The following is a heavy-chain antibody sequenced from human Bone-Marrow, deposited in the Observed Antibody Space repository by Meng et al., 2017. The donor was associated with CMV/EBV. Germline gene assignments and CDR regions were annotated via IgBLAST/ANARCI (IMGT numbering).Heavy chain of an antibody. Sequence: TFSSYSMNWVRQAPGKGLEWVSSSSSSSSYIYYADSVKGRFTISRDNAKNSLYLQMNSLRAEDTAVYYCARITYYYDSSGYPSQNDYWGQGTLVTVSS. D-gene: IGHD3-22*01. CDR2: SSSSSSYI. J-gene: IGHJ4*02. CDR3: ARITYYYDSSGYPSQNDY. CDR1: TFSSYS. V-gene: IGHV3-21*01.